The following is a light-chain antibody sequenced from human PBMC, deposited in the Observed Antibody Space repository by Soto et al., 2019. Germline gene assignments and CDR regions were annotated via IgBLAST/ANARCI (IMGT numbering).Light chain of an antibody. Sequence: QSVLTQPPSVSAAPGQRVTISCTGSSAKIGAGFDVHWYQHLPGTAPKLLIYGNSNRPSGVPDRFSGSKSGTSASLAITGRQAEDEADYYCQSYDSSLSGWVFGTGTKLTVL. J-gene: IGLJ1*01. V-gene: IGLV1-40*01. CDR1: SAKIGAGFD. CDR2: GNS. CDR3: QSYDSSLSGWV.